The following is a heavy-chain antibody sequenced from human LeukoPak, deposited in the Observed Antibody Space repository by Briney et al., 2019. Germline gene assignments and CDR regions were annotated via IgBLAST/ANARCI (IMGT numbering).Heavy chain of an antibody. CDR3: ARTYYDLWSVRSGFDY. CDR2: TYCRSKWYN. J-gene: IGHJ4*02. Sequence: PSQTLSLTCAISGDSVSSNSAAWNWIRQSPSRGLEWLGRTYCRSKWYNDYAVSVKSRITINPDTSKNQFSLQLNSVTPEDTAVYYCARTYYDLWSVRSGFDYWGQGTLVTVSS. V-gene: IGHV6-1*01. CDR1: GDSVSSNSAA. D-gene: IGHD3-3*01.